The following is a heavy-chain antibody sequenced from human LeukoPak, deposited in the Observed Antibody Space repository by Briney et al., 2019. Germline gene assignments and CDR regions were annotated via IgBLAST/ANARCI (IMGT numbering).Heavy chain of an antibody. CDR2: MNPNSGNT. D-gene: IGHD2-8*01. J-gene: IGHJ5*02. CDR1: GYTFTSYD. V-gene: IGHV1-8*03. CDR3: ARGLDCTNGVCYDMSLFDP. Sequence: ASVKVSCKASGYTFTSYDINWVRQATGQGLEWMGWMNPNSGNTGYAQKFQGRVTITRNTSISTAYMEPSSLRSEDTAVYYCARGLDCTNGVCYDMSLFDPWGQGTLVTVSS.